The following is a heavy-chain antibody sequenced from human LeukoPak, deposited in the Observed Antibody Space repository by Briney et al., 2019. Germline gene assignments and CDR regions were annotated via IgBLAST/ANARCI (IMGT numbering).Heavy chain of an antibody. CDR1: GGSISSYD. CDR3: AREAYCGGDCYSGFDD. D-gene: IGHD2-21*02. Sequence: ATLSLTLSVAGGSISSYDWSWSRQPPGKGREWSGYIYYSGSTNYNPSLKSRVTISVDTSKNQFSLKLSSVTAADTAVYYCAREAYCGGDCYSGFDDGGQATPATVAS. V-gene: IGHV4-59*01. CDR2: IYYSGST. J-gene: IGHJ4*02.